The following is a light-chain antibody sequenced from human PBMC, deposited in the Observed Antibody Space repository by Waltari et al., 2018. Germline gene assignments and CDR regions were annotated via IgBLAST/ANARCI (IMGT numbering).Light chain of an antibody. V-gene: IGKV3-15*01. CDR3: QQYNNWIT. J-gene: IGKJ5*01. CDR2: GAS. CDR1: QSVSRN. Sequence: EIVMTQSPATLSVSPGERATLSCRASQSVSRNFAWYQQKPGQAPRLLIYGASTRATGIPARFSGSGSGTEFTLTISSLQSEDFAVYYCQQYNNWITFGQGTRLEIK.